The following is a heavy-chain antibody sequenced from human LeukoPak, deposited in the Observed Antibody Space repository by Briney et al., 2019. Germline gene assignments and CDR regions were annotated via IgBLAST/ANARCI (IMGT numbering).Heavy chain of an antibody. CDR3: AKKIAAAGPTPFDY. CDR1: GFTVSSNS. V-gene: IGHV3-53*01. D-gene: IGHD6-13*01. Sequence: GGSLRLSCTVSGFTVSSNSMSWVRQAPGKGLEWVSFIYSDNTHYSDSVKGRFTISRDNSKNTLYLQMNSLRAEDTAVYYCAKKIAAAGPTPFDYWGQGTLVTVSS. CDR2: IYSDNT. J-gene: IGHJ4*02.